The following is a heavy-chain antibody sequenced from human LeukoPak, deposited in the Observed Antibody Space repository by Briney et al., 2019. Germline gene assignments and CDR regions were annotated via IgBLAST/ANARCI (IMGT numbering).Heavy chain of an antibody. V-gene: IGHV4-39*07. CDR1: GGSISSSSYY. J-gene: IGHJ3*02. CDR3: ARGVSAWFGEKDAFDI. Sequence: SETLSLTCTVSGGSISSSSYYWGWIRQPPGKGLEWIGSIYYSGSTYYNPSLKSRVTISVDTSKNQFSLKLSSVTAADTAVYYCARGVSAWFGEKDAFDIWGQGTMVTVSS. CDR2: IYYSGST. D-gene: IGHD3-10*01.